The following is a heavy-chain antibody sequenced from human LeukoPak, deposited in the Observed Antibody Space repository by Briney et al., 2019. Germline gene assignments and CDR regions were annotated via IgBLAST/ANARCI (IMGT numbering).Heavy chain of an antibody. J-gene: IGHJ5*02. CDR2: IIPIFGTA. D-gene: IGHD3-10*01. CDR3: ARGPATMVRGVIIGDWFDP. Sequence: GASVKVSCKASGGTFSSYAISWVRQAPGQWLEWMGGIIPIFGTANYAQKFQGRVTITADESTSTAYMELSSLRSEDTAVYYCARGPATMVRGVIIGDWFDPWGQGTLVTVSS. V-gene: IGHV1-69*13. CDR1: GGTFSSYA.